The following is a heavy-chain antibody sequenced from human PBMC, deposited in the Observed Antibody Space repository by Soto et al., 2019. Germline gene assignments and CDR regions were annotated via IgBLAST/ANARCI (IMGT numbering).Heavy chain of an antibody. CDR3: ARRGGYPTIDY. D-gene: IGHD1-26*01. V-gene: IGHV4-39*01. CDR2: IYHSGST. Sequence: QLQLQESGPGLVKPSETLSLTCTVSGGSISSSSYYWGWIRQPPGKGLEWIGSIYHSGSTYYNPSLKSRVDISVDTSKIQFSLKLSSVTAADTAVYYCARRGGYPTIDYWGQGTLVTVSS. J-gene: IGHJ4*02. CDR1: GGSISSSSYY.